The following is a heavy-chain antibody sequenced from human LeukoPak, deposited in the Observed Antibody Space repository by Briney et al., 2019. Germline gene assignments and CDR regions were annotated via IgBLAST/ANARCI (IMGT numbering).Heavy chain of an antibody. V-gene: IGHV3-48*04. CDR2: ISSSGSIM. D-gene: IGHD1-26*01. CDR1: EFTFSTCS. Sequence: PGGSLRLSCAASEFTFSTCSMNWVRQAPGMGLEWVSYISSSGSIMYYADSVKGRFTISRDNAKNSLYLQMSSLRAEDTAVYYCARDKYSGSYQGGFDIWGQGTMVTVSS. J-gene: IGHJ3*02. CDR3: ARDKYSGSYQGGFDI.